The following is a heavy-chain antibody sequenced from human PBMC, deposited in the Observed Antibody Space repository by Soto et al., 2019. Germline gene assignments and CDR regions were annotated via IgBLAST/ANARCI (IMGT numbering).Heavy chain of an antibody. CDR3: AHSRCGGDCLQSYSSHYYYGMDV. D-gene: IGHD2-21*02. J-gene: IGHJ6*02. Sequence: QITLKESGPTLVKPTQTLTLTCTFSGFSLSTGGVGVGWIRQPPGEALEWLALIYWDNDKRYSPSLKSRLTIPMDASTNRVVLTMTHMDPVDTATYYCAHSRCGGDCLQSYSSHYYYGMDVWGQGTTVTVSS. V-gene: IGHV2-5*02. CDR1: GFSLSTGGVG. CDR2: IYWDNDK.